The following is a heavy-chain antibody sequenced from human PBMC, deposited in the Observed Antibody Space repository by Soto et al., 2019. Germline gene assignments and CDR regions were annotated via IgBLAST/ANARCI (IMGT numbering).Heavy chain of an antibody. Sequence: QVQLQESGPGLVKPSQTLSLTCSVSGGSISSGDYYWSWIRQHPGKGLEWIGYIYYSGSTYYNPSLKSRVTISVDTSKNQFSLKLSSVTAADTAVYYCATYGSGSYKPTTFDYWGQGTLVTVSS. J-gene: IGHJ4*02. CDR1: GGSISSGDYY. D-gene: IGHD3-10*01. V-gene: IGHV4-31*03. CDR3: ATYGSGSYKPTTFDY. CDR2: IYYSGST.